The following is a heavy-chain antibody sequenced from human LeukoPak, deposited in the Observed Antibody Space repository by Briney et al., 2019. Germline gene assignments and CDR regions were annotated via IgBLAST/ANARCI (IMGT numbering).Heavy chain of an antibody. CDR1: GFTFSSYG. V-gene: IGHV3-30*18. J-gene: IGHJ4*02. CDR3: AKDIGPYSSGWYRGGDY. Sequence: PGRSLRLSCAASGFTFSSYGMHWVRQAPGKGLEWVAVISYDGSNKYYADSVKGRFTISRDNSKNTLYLQMNSLRAEDTAVYYCAKDIGPYSSGWYRGGDYWGQGTLVTVSS. D-gene: IGHD6-19*01. CDR2: ISYDGSNK.